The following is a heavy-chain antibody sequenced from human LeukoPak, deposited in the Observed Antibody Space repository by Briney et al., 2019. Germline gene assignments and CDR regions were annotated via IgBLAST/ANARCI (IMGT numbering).Heavy chain of an antibody. CDR2: IYYSGST. D-gene: IGHD4-17*01. CDR3: ARGVMGYGDLFDY. Sequence: PSETLSLTCTVSGGSISSYYWSWIRQPPGKGLEWIGYIYYSGSTNYNPSLKSRVTISADTSKNQFSLKRSSVTAADTAVYYCARGVMGYGDLFDYWGQGTLVTVSS. V-gene: IGHV4-59*08. CDR1: GGSISSYY. J-gene: IGHJ4*02.